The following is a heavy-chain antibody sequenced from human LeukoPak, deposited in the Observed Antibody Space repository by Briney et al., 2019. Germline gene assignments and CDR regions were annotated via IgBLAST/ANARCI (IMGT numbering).Heavy chain of an antibody. V-gene: IGHV3-53*01. D-gene: IGHD1-26*01. CDR2: IYTGDTT. CDR1: GFTFSSYE. CDR3: ARPAGGSFDI. Sequence: GGSLRLSCAASGFTFSSYEMNWVRQAPGKGLEWVSVIYTGDTTYYADSVKGRFTISRDNSKNTLYLQMNSLRAEDTAVYYCARPAGGSFDIWGQGTMVTVSS. J-gene: IGHJ3*02.